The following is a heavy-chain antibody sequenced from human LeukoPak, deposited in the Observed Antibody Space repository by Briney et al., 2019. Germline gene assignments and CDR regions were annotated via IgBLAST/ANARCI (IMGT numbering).Heavy chain of an antibody. V-gene: IGHV4-4*07. CDR1: GGSISNYY. CDR2: IYTSGSS. Sequence: SETLSFTCTVSGGSISNYYWNWIRQPAGKGLEWIGRIYTSGSSDYNPSLKSRVTMSVDTSKNHLSLKLSSVTAADTAVYYCTREASGYSYGYEEHWGQGTLVTVSS. J-gene: IGHJ1*01. D-gene: IGHD5-18*01. CDR3: TREASGYSYGYEEH.